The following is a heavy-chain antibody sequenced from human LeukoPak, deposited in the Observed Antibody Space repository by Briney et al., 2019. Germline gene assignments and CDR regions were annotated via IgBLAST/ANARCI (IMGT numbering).Heavy chain of an antibody. CDR2: ITGNGGST. J-gene: IGHJ4*02. D-gene: IGHD2-15*01. Sequence: GGSLRLSCAASGFTFSTYAISWVRQVPGKGLEWVSSITGNGGSTYLADSVKGRFTISRDNSRNTLYLQMNSLRAEDTAVYYCAKATLGSCSGARCYPFDYWGQGTLVTVSS. CDR1: GFTFSTYA. V-gene: IGHV3-23*01. CDR3: AKATLGSCSGARCYPFDY.